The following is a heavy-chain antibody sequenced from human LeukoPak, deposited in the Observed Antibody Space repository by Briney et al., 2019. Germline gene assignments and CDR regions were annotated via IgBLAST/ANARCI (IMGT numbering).Heavy chain of an antibody. CDR3: ARGGMRYYDSGGHDY. Sequence: SETLSLTCSVSNGSISSYFWNWVRLPPGKGLEWIGYIYYSGSTNYNPSLKSRVTISLDTSKNQFSLTVSSVAAADTAVYYCARGGMRYYDSGGHDYWGQGTLVTVSS. J-gene: IGHJ4*02. V-gene: IGHV4-59*01. D-gene: IGHD3-22*01. CDR1: NGSISSYF. CDR2: IYYSGST.